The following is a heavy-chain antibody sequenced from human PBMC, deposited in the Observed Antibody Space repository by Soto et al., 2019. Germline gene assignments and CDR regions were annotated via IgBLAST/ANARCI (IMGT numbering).Heavy chain of an antibody. CDR2: IYYSGST. J-gene: IGHJ4*02. CDR1: GGSISSYY. D-gene: IGHD4-17*01. CDR3: ARASYGDYYYFDY. Sequence: PSETLSLTCTVSGGSISSYYWSWIRQPPGKGLEWIGYIYYSGSTNYNPSLKSRVTISVDTSKNQFSLKLSSVTAADTAVYYCARASYGDYYYFDYWGQGTLVTVSS. V-gene: IGHV4-59*01.